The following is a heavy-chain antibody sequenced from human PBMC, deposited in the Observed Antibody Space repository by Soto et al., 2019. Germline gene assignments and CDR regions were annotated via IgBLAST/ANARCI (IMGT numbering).Heavy chain of an antibody. CDR3: VRWSYLDY. CDR1: DSIVTGNY. J-gene: IGHJ4*02. V-gene: IGHV3-53*01. Sequence: GGSLRLSCVASDSIVTGNYMSWVRQAPGRGLEWVGVYYRDGTIYLADSVKGRFSISRDTSKNMLYLQMNNLRGDDTAVYYCVRWSYLDYWGQGTRVTVSS. D-gene: IGHD3-3*01. CDR2: YYRDGTI.